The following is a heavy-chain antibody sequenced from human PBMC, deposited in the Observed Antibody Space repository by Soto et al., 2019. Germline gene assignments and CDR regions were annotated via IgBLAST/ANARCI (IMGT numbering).Heavy chain of an antibody. V-gene: IGHV4-59*01. CDR1: VDSIKHYY. CDR2: AYYSGST. D-gene: IGHD2-8*01. CDR3: ARDRSTYGGGGTGEVKENWFDP. J-gene: IGHJ5*02. Sequence: SETLSLTCTVSVDSIKHYYWSWIRQSPGKGLEWIGYAYYSGSTDYNPSLKSRVTMSVDTSKNQVSLKLNSVTTADTAVYYCARDRSTYGGGGTGEVKENWFDPWGPGTLVTVSS.